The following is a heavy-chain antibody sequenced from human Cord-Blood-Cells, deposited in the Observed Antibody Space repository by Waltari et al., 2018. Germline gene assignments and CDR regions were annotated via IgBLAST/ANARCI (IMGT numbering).Heavy chain of an antibody. D-gene: IGHD1-20*01. CDR2: IYPVDSDT. Sequence: EVQLVQSGAEVKKPGESLKISCKGSGYSFTSYWIGWVRQMPGKGLEWRGIIYPVDSDTRYSPSFQGQVTISADKSISTAYLQWSSLKASDTAMYYCARPNWNDYYYYGMDVWGQGTTVTVSS. CDR3: ARPNWNDYYYYGMDV. J-gene: IGHJ6*02. V-gene: IGHV5-51*01. CDR1: GYSFTSYW.